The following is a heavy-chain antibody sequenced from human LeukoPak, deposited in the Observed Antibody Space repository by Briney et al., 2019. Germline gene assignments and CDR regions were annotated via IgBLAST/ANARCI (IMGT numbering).Heavy chain of an antibody. D-gene: IGHD4-23*01. CDR3: ASLGTVGYYYYYYMDV. CDR1: GFTFSSYW. V-gene: IGHV3-74*01. J-gene: IGHJ6*03. Sequence: PGGSLRLSCAASGFTFSSYWMHWVRQAPGKGLVWVSRINSDGSSTSYADSVKGRFTISRDNAKNTLYLQMNSLRAEDTAVYYCASLGTVGYYYYYYMDVWGKGTTVTIPS. CDR2: INSDGSST.